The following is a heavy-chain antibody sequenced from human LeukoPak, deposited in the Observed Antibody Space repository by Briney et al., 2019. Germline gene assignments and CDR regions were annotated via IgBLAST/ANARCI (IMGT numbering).Heavy chain of an antibody. V-gene: IGHV3-20*04. CDR2: INWNGGST. D-gene: IGHD3-3*01. CDR1: GFTFDDYG. Sequence: GGSLRLSCAASGFTFDDYGMSWVRQAPGKGLEWVSGINWNGGSTGYADSVKGRFTISRDNAKNSLYLQMNSLRAEDRALYYCARGLNDFWSGYYTSAFDYWGQGTLVTVSS. CDR3: ARGLNDFWSGYYTSAFDY. J-gene: IGHJ4*02.